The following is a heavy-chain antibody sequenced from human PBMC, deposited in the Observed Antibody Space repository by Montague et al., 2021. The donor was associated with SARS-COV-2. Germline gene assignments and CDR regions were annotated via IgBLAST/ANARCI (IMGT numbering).Heavy chain of an antibody. J-gene: IGHJ4*02. CDR1: GYSINSNYY. V-gene: IGHV4-38-2*02. CDR2: SYHSGTT. CDR3: DRAPYYGPGKPYQFDY. Sequence: SETLSLTCTVSGYSINSNYYWCWIRQPPGKGLEWIGCSYHSGTTHYHPSLKSRVTISLDTSNNHFSLKVTSVTAADTAVYYCDRAPYYGPGKPYQFDYWGRGTLVTVSS. D-gene: IGHD3-10*01.